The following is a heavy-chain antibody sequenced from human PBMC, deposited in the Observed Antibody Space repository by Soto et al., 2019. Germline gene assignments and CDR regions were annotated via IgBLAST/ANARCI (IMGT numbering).Heavy chain of an antibody. Sequence: PSETLSLTCTVSGDSISNYYWSWIRQSPGKGLEWVGYIHYSGSTNYSPSLKSRVTISVDTSKSQFSLKLSSVTAADTAVYYCGKDSGYNYGYFRWFDPWGQGTLVTVSS. CDR3: GKDSGYNYGYFRWFDP. V-gene: IGHV4-59*01. CDR2: IHYSGST. D-gene: IGHD5-18*01. J-gene: IGHJ5*02. CDR1: GDSISNYY.